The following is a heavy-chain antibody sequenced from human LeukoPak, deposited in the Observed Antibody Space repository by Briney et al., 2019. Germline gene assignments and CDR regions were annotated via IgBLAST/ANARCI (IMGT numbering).Heavy chain of an antibody. CDR3: ARLTYYDFWSGYNYAFDI. V-gene: IGHV1-2*02. D-gene: IGHD3-3*01. CDR1: GYTFTGYY. J-gene: IGHJ3*02. Sequence: ASVKVSCKASGYTFTGYYMHWVRQAPGQGLEWMGWINPNSGGTNYAQKFQGRVTMTRDTSISTAYMELSRLRSDDTAVYYCARLTYYDFWSGYNYAFDIWGQGKMVTVSS. CDR2: INPNSGGT.